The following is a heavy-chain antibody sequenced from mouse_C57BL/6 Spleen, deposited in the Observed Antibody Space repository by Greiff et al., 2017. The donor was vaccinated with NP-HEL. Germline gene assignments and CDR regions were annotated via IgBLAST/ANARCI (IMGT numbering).Heavy chain of an antibody. Sequence: VQLQQSGAELVRPGASVKLSCTASGFNIKDDYMHWVKQRPEQGLEWIGWIDPENGDTEYASKFQGKATITADTSSNPAYLQLSSLTSEDTAVYYCTTFYGSSYDYYAMDYWGQGTSVTVSS. CDR2: IDPENGDT. J-gene: IGHJ4*01. CDR3: TTFYGSSYDYYAMDY. CDR1: GFNIKDDY. D-gene: IGHD1-1*01. V-gene: IGHV14-4*01.